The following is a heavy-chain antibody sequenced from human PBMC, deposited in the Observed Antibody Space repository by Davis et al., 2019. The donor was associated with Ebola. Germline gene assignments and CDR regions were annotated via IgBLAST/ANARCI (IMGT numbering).Heavy chain of an antibody. CDR3: ARNYDGVDYYYGMDV. Sequence: ASVKVSCKASGYTFTSYYMHWVRQAPGQGLEWMGIINPSGGSTSYAQKFQGRVTMTRDTSASTAYMELSSLRSEDTAVYYCARNYDGVDYYYGMDVWGQGTTVTVSS. J-gene: IGHJ6*02. CDR1: GYTFTSYY. CDR2: INPSGGST. V-gene: IGHV1-46*01. D-gene: IGHD4-23*01.